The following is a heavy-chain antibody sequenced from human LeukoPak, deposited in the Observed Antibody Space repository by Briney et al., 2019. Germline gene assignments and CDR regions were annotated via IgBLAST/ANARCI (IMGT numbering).Heavy chain of an antibody. V-gene: IGHV3-48*01. Sequence: GSLRLSCVASGFTFSTYSMNWVRQAPGKGLEWVSYITSSSSAKYYADSVKGRFTISRDNAENSLYLQMNSLRAEDTAVYYCARDSITIFGVLNYWGQGTLVTVSS. CDR1: GFTFSTYS. CDR3: ARDSITIFGVLNY. D-gene: IGHD3-3*01. J-gene: IGHJ4*02. CDR2: ITSSSSAK.